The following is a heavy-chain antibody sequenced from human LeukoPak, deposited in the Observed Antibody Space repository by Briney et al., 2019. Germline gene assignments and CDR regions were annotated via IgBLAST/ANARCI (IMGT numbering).Heavy chain of an antibody. V-gene: IGHV3-74*01. CDR3: VRDLGGDGHNH. CDR1: GFTFSSYW. D-gene: IGHD5-24*01. CDR2: INSDGSST. Sequence: GRSLRLSCAASGFTFSSYWMHWVRQAPGKGLVWVSRINSDGSSTSYAHSVKGRFTISRDNAKNTLYLEMNSLRVEDTGLYYCVRDLGGDGHNHWGQGTMVTVSS. J-gene: IGHJ4*02.